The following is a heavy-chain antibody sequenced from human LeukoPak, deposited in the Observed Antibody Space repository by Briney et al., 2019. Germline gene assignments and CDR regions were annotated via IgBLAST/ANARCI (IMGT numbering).Heavy chain of an antibody. CDR3: AREGYYGSGSYFDY. CDR1: GFTFSNYS. D-gene: IGHD3-10*01. J-gene: IGHJ4*02. V-gene: IGHV3-21*01. Sequence: GGSLRLSCAASGFTFSNYSMNWVRQAPGKGLEWVSSISSSSSYIYYADSVKGRFTISRDNAKNSLYLQMSSLRAEDTAVYYCAREGYYGSGSYFDYWGQGTLVTVSS. CDR2: ISSSSSYI.